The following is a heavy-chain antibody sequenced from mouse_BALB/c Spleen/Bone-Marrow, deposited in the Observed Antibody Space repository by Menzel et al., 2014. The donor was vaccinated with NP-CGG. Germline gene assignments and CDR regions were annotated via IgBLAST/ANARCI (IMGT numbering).Heavy chain of an antibody. J-gene: IGHJ4*01. CDR1: GYAFSSSW. Sequence: QVQLKQSGPELVKPGASVKISCKAPGYAFSSSWMNWVKQRPGQGLEWIGRIYPGDGDTKYNGKFKGKATLTADKSSSTAYMQLSSLTSVDSAVYFCARPLNWDPYAMDYWGQGTSVTVSS. CDR2: IYPGDGDT. D-gene: IGHD4-1*02. V-gene: IGHV1-82*01. CDR3: ARPLNWDPYAMDY.